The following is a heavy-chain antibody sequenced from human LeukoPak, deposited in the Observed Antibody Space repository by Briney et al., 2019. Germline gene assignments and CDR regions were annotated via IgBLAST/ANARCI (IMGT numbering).Heavy chain of an antibody. D-gene: IGHD6-19*01. CDR2: IKQDGSEK. CDR3: AREQYSSGWWNYYYYMDG. CDR1: GFTFSSYW. Sequence: GGSLRLSCAASGFTFSSYWMSWVRQAPGKGLEWVANIKQDGSEKYYVDSVKGRFTISRDSAKNSLYLQMNSLRAEDTAVYYCAREQYSSGWWNYYYYMDGWGKGTTVTVSS. V-gene: IGHV3-7*01. J-gene: IGHJ6*03.